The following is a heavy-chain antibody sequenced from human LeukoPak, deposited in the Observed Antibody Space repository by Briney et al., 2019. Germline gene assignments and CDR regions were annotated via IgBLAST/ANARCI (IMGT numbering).Heavy chain of an antibody. J-gene: IGHJ4*02. CDR3: ARPVFDSSGYYYFDY. CDR1: GGSISSHY. D-gene: IGHD3-22*01. CDR2: IYYSGST. Sequence: NPSETLSLTCTVSGGSISSHYWSWIRQPPGKELEWIGYIYYSGSTNYNPSLKSRVTISVDTSKNLFSLKLSSVTAADTAVYYCARPVFDSSGYYYFDYWGQGTLVTVPS. V-gene: IGHV4-59*08.